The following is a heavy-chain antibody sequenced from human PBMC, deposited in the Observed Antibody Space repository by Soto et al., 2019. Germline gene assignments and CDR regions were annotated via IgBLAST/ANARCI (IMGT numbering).Heavy chain of an antibody. CDR2: ISDSGGST. CDR3: AKDGGWSLAVAGLFDY. J-gene: IGHJ4*02. CDR1: GSTFSSDD. D-gene: IGHD6-19*01. V-gene: IGHV3-23*01. Sequence: EVHLLEYGGGLVQPGGSLRLSCVVSGSTFSSDDMSWVRQAPGRGLEWVSGISDSGGSTYYADSVKGRFTISRDNAKNTRYLQMRSVRVEDTALYYCAKDGGWSLAVAGLFDYWGPGTQVTVSS.